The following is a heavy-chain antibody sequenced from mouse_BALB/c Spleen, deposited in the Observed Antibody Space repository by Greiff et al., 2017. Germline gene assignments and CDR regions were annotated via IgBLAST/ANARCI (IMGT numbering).Heavy chain of an antibody. CDR3: TTIGTTSWFAY. V-gene: IGHV1-5*01. J-gene: IGHJ3*01. CDR1: GYTFTSYW. CDR2: IYPGNSDT. D-gene: IGHD2-14*01. Sequence: VQLQQSGTVLARPGASVKMSCKASGYTFTSYWMHWVKQRPGQGLEWIGAIYPGNSDTSYNQKFKSKATLTVDKSSSTAYMQLSSLTSEDSAVYYCTTIGTTSWFAYWGQGTLVTVSA.